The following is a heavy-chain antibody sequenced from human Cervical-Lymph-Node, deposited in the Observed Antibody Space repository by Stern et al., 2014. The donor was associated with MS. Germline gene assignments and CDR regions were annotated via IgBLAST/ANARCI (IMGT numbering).Heavy chain of an antibody. D-gene: IGHD6-13*01. Sequence: VQLVEFGAEVTKPGSSVKVSCKASGGTFSKFPSSWVRQAPGQGLEWMGGVFPVFGTPTCAQEFRGRVTITADVSTSTVYMELSNLRSDDTAVYYCALSSETSDRWYSLGYDLWGQGTLVTVSS. CDR3: ALSSETSDRWYSLGYDL. J-gene: IGHJ5*02. CDR1: GGTFSKFP. V-gene: IGHV1-69*01. CDR2: VFPVFGTP.